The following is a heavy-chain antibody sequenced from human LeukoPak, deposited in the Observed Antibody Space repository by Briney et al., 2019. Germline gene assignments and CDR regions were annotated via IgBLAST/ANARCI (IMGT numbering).Heavy chain of an antibody. J-gene: IGHJ3*01. CDR1: GDSIGGGYY. D-gene: IGHD3-10*01. Sequence: SETLSLTCTVAGDSIGGGYYWDWIRQPAGKGLEWIGRIYFTGTTNYNPSLKSRVTMTVEPSKSQFSLKLTSVTAADTAVYYCARDRGWGAFNAWGQGTRVTVSP. V-gene: IGHV4-4*07. CDR2: IYFTGTT. CDR3: ARDRGWGAFNA.